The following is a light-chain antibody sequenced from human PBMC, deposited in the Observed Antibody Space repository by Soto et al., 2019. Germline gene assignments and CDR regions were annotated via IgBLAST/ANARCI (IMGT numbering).Light chain of an antibody. CDR2: EVT. V-gene: IGLV2-14*01. CDR3: SSYTSTSTLL. Sequence: QSALTQPASVSGSPGQSITISCTGTSSDVGGYNYLSWYQQHPGKAPKLLIYEVTDRPSGVSNRFSGSKSGNTASLTISGLQAEDEAIYYCSSYTSTSTLLFGGGTKVTVL. J-gene: IGLJ2*01. CDR1: SSDVGGYNY.